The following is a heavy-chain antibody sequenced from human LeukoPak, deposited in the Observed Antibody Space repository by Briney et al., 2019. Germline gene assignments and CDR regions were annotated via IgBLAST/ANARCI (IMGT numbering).Heavy chain of an antibody. D-gene: IGHD3-22*01. Sequence: SETLSLTCSVSGGSVTTYYWTWIRQHPGKGLEWIGYMYYTGYTNHNPPLKSRVTISVDTSRNQFSLKLNSVTAADTAVYYCATIVFDSSKSHWYFDLWGRGALVTVSS. CDR1: GGSVTTYY. CDR2: MYYTGYT. CDR3: ATIVFDSSKSHWYFDL. V-gene: IGHV4-59*02. J-gene: IGHJ2*01.